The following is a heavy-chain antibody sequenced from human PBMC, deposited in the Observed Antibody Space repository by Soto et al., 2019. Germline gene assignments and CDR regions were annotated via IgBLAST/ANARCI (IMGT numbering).Heavy chain of an antibody. CDR2: IIPIFGTA. Sequence: QVQLVQSGAEVKKPGSSVKVSCKASGGTFSSYAISWVRQAPGQGLEWMGGIIPIFGTANYAQKFQGRVTITADEATSTAYMDLSSLRSEDTAVYYWASAPSNYDFWSGYCHFDYWGQGTLVTVSS. V-gene: IGHV1-69*01. J-gene: IGHJ4*02. CDR1: GGTFSSYA. D-gene: IGHD3-3*01. CDR3: ASAPSNYDFWSGYCHFDY.